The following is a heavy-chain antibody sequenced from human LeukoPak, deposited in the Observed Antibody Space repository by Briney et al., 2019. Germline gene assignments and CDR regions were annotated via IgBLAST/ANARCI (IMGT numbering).Heavy chain of an antibody. D-gene: IGHD2-15*01. V-gene: IGHV3-21*01. CDR1: GFTFSSCS. J-gene: IGHJ5*02. Sequence: KSGGSLRLSCAASGFTFSSCSMNWVRQAPGKGLEWVSSISSSSSYIYYADSVKGRFTISRDNVKNSLYLQMNSLRAEDTAVYYCAKGGSFNWFNPWGQGTLVTVSS. CDR2: ISSSSSYI. CDR3: AKGGSFNWFNP.